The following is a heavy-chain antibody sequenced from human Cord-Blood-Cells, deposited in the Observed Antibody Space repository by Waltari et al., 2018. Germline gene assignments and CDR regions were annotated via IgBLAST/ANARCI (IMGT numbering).Heavy chain of an antibody. V-gene: IGHV1-69*01. CDR1: GGSFSSYA. CDR3: ARGIIDDYGGNPYWYFDL. Sequence: QVQLVQSGAEVKKPGSSVKVSCTAAGGSFSSYAICWVRQAPGQGLEWMGGIIPIFGTANYAQKFQGRVTITADESTSTAYMELSSLRSEDTAVYYCARGIIDDYGGNPYWYFDLWGRGTLVTVSS. D-gene: IGHD4-17*01. CDR2: IIPIFGTA. J-gene: IGHJ2*01.